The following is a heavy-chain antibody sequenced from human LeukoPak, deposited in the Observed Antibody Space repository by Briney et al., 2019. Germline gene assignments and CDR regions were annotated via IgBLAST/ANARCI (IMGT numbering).Heavy chain of an antibody. CDR2: ISSSSSYT. J-gene: IGHJ5*02. D-gene: IGHD3-22*01. Sequence: PGGSLRLSCAASGFNFSDYHMSWIRPAPGKGPEWVSYISSSSSYTDYADSVKGRFTISRDNAKNSLYLQMNSLRAEDTAVYYCARGIRENYYDSSGYYTSDWFDPWGQGTLVTVSS. CDR3: ARGIRENYYDSSGYYTSDWFDP. CDR1: GFNFSDYH. V-gene: IGHV3-11*05.